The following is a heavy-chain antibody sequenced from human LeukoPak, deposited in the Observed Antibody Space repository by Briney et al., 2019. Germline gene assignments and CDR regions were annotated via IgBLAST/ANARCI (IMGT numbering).Heavy chain of an antibody. Sequence: SETLSLTCTVSGGSISNYYWSWIRQPPGKGLEWIGYIYYSGSTNYNPSLKSRVTISVDTSKNQFSLKLRSVTAADTAVYYCARDRVGQQLVGRNYYYYYMDVWGKGTTVTISS. J-gene: IGHJ6*03. CDR3: ARDRVGQQLVGRNYYYYYMDV. CDR2: IYYSGST. D-gene: IGHD6-13*01. V-gene: IGHV4-59*01. CDR1: GGSISNYY.